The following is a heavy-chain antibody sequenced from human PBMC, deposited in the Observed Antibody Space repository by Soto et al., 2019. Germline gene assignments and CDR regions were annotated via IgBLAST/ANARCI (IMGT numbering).Heavy chain of an antibody. V-gene: IGHV3-74*01. Sequence: PGWSLRLSCAASGFTFGRHWMHWARQAPGKGLVWVSSIDSEGTSKSYADPVKGRFNISRDNAKHTLYLQMNSLRAADTAVYYCSRGPPITPGNYYNGDYWGQGTLVTVSS. D-gene: IGHD3-10*01. CDR2: IDSEGTSK. CDR3: SRGPPITPGNYYNGDY. J-gene: IGHJ4*02. CDR1: GFTFGRHW.